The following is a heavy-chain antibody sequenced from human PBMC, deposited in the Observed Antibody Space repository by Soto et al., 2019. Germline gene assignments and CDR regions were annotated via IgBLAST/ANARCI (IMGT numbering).Heavy chain of an antibody. CDR1: GFTFSSYA. CDR2: ISGSGGST. CDR3: AKGPKYYYGSGSRFDY. J-gene: IGHJ4*02. Sequence: PGGSLRLSCAASGFTFSSYAMSWVRQAPGKGLEWVSAISGSGGSTYYADSVKGRFTISRDNSKNTLYLQMNSLRAEDTAVHYCAKGPKYYYGSGSRFDYWGQGTLVTVSS. D-gene: IGHD3-10*01. V-gene: IGHV3-23*01.